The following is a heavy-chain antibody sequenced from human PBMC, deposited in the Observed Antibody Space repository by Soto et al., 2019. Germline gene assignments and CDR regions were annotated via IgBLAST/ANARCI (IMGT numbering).Heavy chain of an antibody. J-gene: IGHJ4*02. Sequence: ELVESGGGVVHPGTSLRLSCAASGFSFNRFATHWVRQAPGKGLEWVALISSDGSHEMYADSVKGRFTISRENSKNRLYLQMNNLRVEDTALYFCAKDRVPVGSVVIIPYYFDVWGRGTLVTVSS. V-gene: IGHV3-30*18. CDR3: AKDRVPVGSVVIIPYYFDV. CDR2: ISSDGSHE. D-gene: IGHD3-22*01. CDR1: GFSFNRFA.